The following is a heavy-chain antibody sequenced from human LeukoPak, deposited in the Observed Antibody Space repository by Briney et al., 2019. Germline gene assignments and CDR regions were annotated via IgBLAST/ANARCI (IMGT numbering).Heavy chain of an antibody. D-gene: IGHD2-15*01. Sequence: GGALRLSCAASGFTFSSYSIKWGRPAPGEGVEWGSLISSSSSYIYYADSVKGRFTISRDNAKNSLYLQMNSLRAEDTAVYYCARDLGYCSGGSCPFDYWGQGTLVTVSS. CDR3: ARDLGYCSGGSCPFDY. CDR1: GFTFSSYS. CDR2: ISSSSSYI. J-gene: IGHJ4*02. V-gene: IGHV3-21*01.